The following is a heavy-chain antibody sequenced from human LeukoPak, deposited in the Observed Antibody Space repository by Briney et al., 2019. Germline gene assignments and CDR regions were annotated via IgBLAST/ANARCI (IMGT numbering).Heavy chain of an antibody. D-gene: IGHD4-17*01. J-gene: IGHJ4*02. CDR1: GFTFSSYW. V-gene: IGHV3-74*01. CDR3: AKDDYGDYSRVPNFDY. Sequence: GGSLRLSCAASGFTFSSYWMHWVRQAPGKGLVWVSRINSDGSSTSYADSVKGRFTISRDNSKNTLYLQMNGLRAEDTAVYYCAKDDYGDYSRVPNFDYWGQGTLVTVSS. CDR2: INSDGSST.